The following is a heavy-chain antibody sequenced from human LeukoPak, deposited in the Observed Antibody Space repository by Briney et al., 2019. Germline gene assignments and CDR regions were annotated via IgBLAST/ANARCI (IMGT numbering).Heavy chain of an antibody. CDR3: ARVWCSGGSCYSSRGAFDI. CDR1: GGTFSSNT. Sequence: SVRVSCKASGGTFSSNTISWVRQAPGQGLECMGGIIPIFGTANYAQKFQGRVTITADESTSTAYMELSSLRYEDTAVYYCARVWCSGGSCYSSRGAFDIWGQGTMVTVSS. D-gene: IGHD2-15*01. V-gene: IGHV1-69*13. CDR2: IIPIFGTA. J-gene: IGHJ3*02.